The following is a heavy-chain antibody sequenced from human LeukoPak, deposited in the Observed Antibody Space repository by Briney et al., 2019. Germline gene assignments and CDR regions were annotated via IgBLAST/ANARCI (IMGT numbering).Heavy chain of an antibody. CDR1: GFPFNSYV. CDR3: AKGYYDYIWGSSRSDAFVI. J-gene: IGHJ3*02. V-gene: IGHV3-23*01. CDR2: ISGSGGLT. Sequence: GGSLRLSCAASGFPFNSYVMSWVRQAPGQGLELVSVISGSGGLTYYADSVKGRFTVSRDNSKTTLYLQMNTLRAEDTAVYSGAKGYYDYIWGSSRSDAFVIWGQGTRVTVSS. D-gene: IGHD3-16*02.